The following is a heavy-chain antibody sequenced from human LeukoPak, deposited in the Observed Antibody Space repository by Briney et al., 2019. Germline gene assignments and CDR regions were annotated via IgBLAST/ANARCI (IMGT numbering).Heavy chain of an antibody. J-gene: IGHJ6*02. Sequence: PSGTLSLTCAVSGGSISSSNWWSWVRQPPGKGLEWIGEIYHSGSTNYNPSLKSQVTISVDKSKNQFSLKLSSVTAADTAVCYCARDGRGYYDSSGSTHALVYGMDVWGQGTTVTVSS. CDR2: IYHSGST. CDR3: ARDGRGYYDSSGSTHALVYGMDV. V-gene: IGHV4-4*02. D-gene: IGHD3-22*01. CDR1: GGSISSSNW.